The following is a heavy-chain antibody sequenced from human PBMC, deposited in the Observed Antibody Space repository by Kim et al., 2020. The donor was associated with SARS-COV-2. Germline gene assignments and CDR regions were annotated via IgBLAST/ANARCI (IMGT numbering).Heavy chain of an antibody. CDR2: I. CDR3: VRDQRGDPFQH. J-gene: IGHJ1*01. Sequence: IYYADSVKGRFTISRDNAKNARYLEMNSLRDEDTAVYYCVRDQRGDPFQHWGQGTLVTVSS. V-gene: IGHV3-48*02. D-gene: IGHD3-10*01.